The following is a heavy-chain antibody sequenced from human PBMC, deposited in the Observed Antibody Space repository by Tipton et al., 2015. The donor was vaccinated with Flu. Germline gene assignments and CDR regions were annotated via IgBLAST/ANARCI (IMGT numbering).Heavy chain of an antibody. CDR1: GGSISSGNW. Sequence: GLVKPSGTLSLTCAVSGGSISSGNWWGWVRQPPEKGLEWIGEIYHSGTPNYNPSLKTRVTGSLDTSKNQFSMKLSSVTAADTAVYYCARGYSSSLGLPFDYWGQGTLVTVS. V-gene: IGHV4-4*02. CDR2: IYHSGTP. J-gene: IGHJ4*02. D-gene: IGHD6-19*01. CDR3: ARGYSSSLGLPFDY.